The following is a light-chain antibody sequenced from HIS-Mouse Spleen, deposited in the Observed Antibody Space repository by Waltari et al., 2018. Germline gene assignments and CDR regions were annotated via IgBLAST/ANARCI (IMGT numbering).Light chain of an antibody. V-gene: IGLV1-51*01. Sequence: QSVLTQPPSVSAAPGQKVTISCSGSSSNIGNNYVSWYQQLPGTAPKLLIYDKKKRPSGIPDRVSGSKSGTSATLGITGLQTGDEADYYCGTWDSSLSAVVFGGGTKLTVL. CDR2: DKK. J-gene: IGLJ2*01. CDR1: SSNIGNNY. CDR3: GTWDSSLSAVV.